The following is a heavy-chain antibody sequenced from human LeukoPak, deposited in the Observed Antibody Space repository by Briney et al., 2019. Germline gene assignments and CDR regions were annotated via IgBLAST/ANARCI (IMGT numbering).Heavy chain of an antibody. CDR3: ARSPREYYDFWSGDYTIDY. CDR1: GYTFISYG. V-gene: IGHV1-18*01. D-gene: IGHD3-3*01. J-gene: IGHJ4*02. Sequence: ASVKVSCKASGYTFISYGISWGRQAPGQGLEWMGRISAYNGNTNYAQKLQGRVTMTTDTSTSTAYMELRSLRSDDTAVYYCARSPREYYDFWSGDYTIDYWGQGTLVTVSS. CDR2: ISAYNGNT.